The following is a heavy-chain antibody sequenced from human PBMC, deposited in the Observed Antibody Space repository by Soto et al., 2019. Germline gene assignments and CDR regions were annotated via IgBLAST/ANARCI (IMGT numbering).Heavy chain of an antibody. CDR3: ARGRYYEYVWGSYRHWFDP. V-gene: IGHV4-34*01. D-gene: IGHD3-16*02. J-gene: IGHJ5*02. CDR2: INHSGST. CDR1: GGSFSVYY. Sequence: QVQLQQWGAGLLTPSETLSLTCAVYGGSFSVYYWSWIRQPPGKGLEWIGEINHSGSTNYNPSLKRRVTRSVETSKNQFSLKLSSVNAADTAVYYCARGRYYEYVWGSYRHWFDPWGQGTLVTVSS.